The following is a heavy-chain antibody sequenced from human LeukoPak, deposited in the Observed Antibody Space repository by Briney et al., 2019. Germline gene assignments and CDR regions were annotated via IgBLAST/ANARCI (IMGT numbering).Heavy chain of an antibody. CDR2: INPNSGGT. V-gene: IGHV1-2*06. CDR3: ARSTRGYYYFDY. Sequence: ASVKVSCKPSGYTFTGYYMHWVRQAPGQGLEWMGRINPNSGGTNYAQKFQGRVTMIRDTSISTAYMELSRLRSDDTAVYYCARSTRGYYYFDYWGQGTLVTVSS. CDR1: GYTFTGYY. D-gene: IGHD3-22*01. J-gene: IGHJ4*02.